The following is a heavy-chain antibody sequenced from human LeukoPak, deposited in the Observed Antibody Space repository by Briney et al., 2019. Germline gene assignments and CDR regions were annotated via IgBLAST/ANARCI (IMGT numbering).Heavy chain of an antibody. J-gene: IGHJ6*02. D-gene: IGHD6-13*01. V-gene: IGHV4-59*08. CDR2: IYYSGST. CDR3: ARRRSYSSSWYPYYYYGMDV. Sequence: PSETLSLTCTVSGGSISSYYWSWIRQPPGKGLEWIGYIYYSGSTNYNPSLKSRVTISVDTSKNQFSLKLSSVTAADTAVYYCARRRSYSSSWYPYYYYGMDVWGQGTTVTVSS. CDR1: GGSISSYY.